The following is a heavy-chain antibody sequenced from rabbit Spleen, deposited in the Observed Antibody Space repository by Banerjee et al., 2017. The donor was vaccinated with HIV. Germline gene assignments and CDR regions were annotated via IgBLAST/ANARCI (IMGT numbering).Heavy chain of an antibody. Sequence: QSLEESGGGLVQPEGSLTLTCKASGFSFSDRDVMCWVRQAPGKGLEWIACINTATGKAVYASWAKDRFTISKTSSNTVTLQMTSLTAADTATCFCARDLVGVIGWNFNLWGPGTLVTVS. CDR2: INTATGKA. V-gene: IGHV1S40*01. CDR3: ARDLVGVIGWNFNL. CDR1: GFSFSDRDV. J-gene: IGHJ4*01. D-gene: IGHD1-1*01.